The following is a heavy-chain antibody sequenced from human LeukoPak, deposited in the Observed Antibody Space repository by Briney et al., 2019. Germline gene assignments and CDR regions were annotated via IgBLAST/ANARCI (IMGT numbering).Heavy chain of an antibody. CDR2: TSYDGSNK. Sequence: GGSLRLSCAASGFTFSSYAMHWVRQAPGKGLEWVAVTSYDGSNKYYADSVKGRFTISRDNSKNTLYLQMNSLRAEDTAVYYCARVPKWELPFDYWGQGTLVTVSS. D-gene: IGHD1-26*01. CDR3: ARVPKWELPFDY. CDR1: GFTFSSYA. V-gene: IGHV3-30-3*01. J-gene: IGHJ4*02.